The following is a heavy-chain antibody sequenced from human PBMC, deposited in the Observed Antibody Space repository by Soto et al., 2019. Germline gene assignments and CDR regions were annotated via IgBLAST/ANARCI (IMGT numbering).Heavy chain of an antibody. CDR2: IWYDGSNK. D-gene: IGHD2-15*01. CDR3: ARESRSDIVVVVAASTYYYMDV. V-gene: IGHV3-33*01. Sequence: GGSLRLSCAASGFTSSSYGMHWVRQAPGKGLEWVAVIWYDGSNKYYADSVKGRFTISRDNSKNTLYLQMNSLRAEDTAVYYCARESRSDIVVVVAASTYYYMDVWGKGTTVTVSS. CDR1: GFTSSSYG. J-gene: IGHJ6*03.